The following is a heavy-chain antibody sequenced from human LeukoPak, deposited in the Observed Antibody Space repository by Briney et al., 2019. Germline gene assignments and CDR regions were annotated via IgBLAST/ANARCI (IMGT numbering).Heavy chain of an antibody. J-gene: IGHJ4*02. Sequence: GGSLRLSCAASGFSVRGSFMNWVRQAPGKGLEWVSSISSSSSYIYYADSVKGRFTISRDNAKNSLYLQMNSLRAEDTAVYYCASVYSGSYGDYWGQGTLVTVSS. CDR2: ISSSSSYI. D-gene: IGHD1-26*01. CDR1: GFSVRGSF. V-gene: IGHV3-21*01. CDR3: ASVYSGSYGDY.